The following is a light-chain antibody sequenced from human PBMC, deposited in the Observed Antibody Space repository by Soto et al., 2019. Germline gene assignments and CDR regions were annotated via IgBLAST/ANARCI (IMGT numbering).Light chain of an antibody. V-gene: IGLV1-47*01. J-gene: IGLJ3*02. CDR1: SSNIGTNY. CDR3: AAWDDSLSGPL. Sequence: QSVLTQSPSASGTPGQSVIISCSGTSSNIGTNYVYWYQQLPGTAPKVLIYSNDKRPSGVPNRFSGSKSGTSASLAISGLRSEDEADYYCAAWDDSLSGPLFGGGTKVTV. CDR2: SND.